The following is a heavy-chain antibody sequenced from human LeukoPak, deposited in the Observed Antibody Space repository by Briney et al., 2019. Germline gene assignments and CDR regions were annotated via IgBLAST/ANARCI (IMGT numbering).Heavy chain of an antibody. Sequence: SETLSLTCTVSGGSISSSSYYWGWIRQPPGKGLEWIGSIYYSGSTYYNPSLKSRVTISVDTSKNQFSLKLSSVTAADTAVYYCARPTGYSSGWHFIDYWGQGTLVTVSS. CDR2: IYYSGST. D-gene: IGHD6-19*01. J-gene: IGHJ4*02. CDR3: ARPTGYSSGWHFIDY. V-gene: IGHV4-39*01. CDR1: GGSISSSSYY.